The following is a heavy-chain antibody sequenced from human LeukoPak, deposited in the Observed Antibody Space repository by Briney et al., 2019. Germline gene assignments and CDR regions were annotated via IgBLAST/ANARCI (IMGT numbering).Heavy chain of an antibody. CDR1: GGSISSYY. CDR3: ACGYSGYDSRGRRGSSLGYFDY. Sequence: PSETLSLTCTVSGGSISSYYWSWIRQPPGEGLEWIGYIYYSGSTNYNPSLKSRVTISVDTSKNQYSLKLSSVTAADTAVYYCACGYSGYDSRGRRGSSLGYFDYWGQGTLVTVSS. CDR2: IYYSGST. D-gene: IGHD5-12*01. J-gene: IGHJ4*02. V-gene: IGHV4-59*01.